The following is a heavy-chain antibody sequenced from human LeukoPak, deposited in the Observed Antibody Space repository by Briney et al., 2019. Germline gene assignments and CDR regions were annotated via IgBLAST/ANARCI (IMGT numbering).Heavy chain of an antibody. Sequence: GGSLRLSCAASGFTFSSYAMSWVRQAPGKGLEWVSAISGSGGSTYYADSVKGRFTISRDNSKNTLYLQMNSLRAEDTAVYYCAKAEGGAAAGTNWFDPRGQGTLVTVSS. CDR1: GFTFSSYA. D-gene: IGHD6-13*01. J-gene: IGHJ5*02. CDR2: ISGSGGST. V-gene: IGHV3-23*01. CDR3: AKAEGGAAAGTNWFDP.